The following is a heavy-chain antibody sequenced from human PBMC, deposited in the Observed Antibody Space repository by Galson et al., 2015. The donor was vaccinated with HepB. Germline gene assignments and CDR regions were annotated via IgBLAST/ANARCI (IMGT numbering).Heavy chain of an antibody. D-gene: IGHD1-26*01. Sequence: LSLTCTVSGGSIRSYYWSWIRQPPGKGLEWIGYIYYSGITNYNPSLKSRVPISVDTSKNQFSLKLSSVTAADTAVYYCARHRPSGCVGATRGGGYFDLWGRGTLVTVSS. V-gene: IGHV4-59*08. CDR3: ARHRPSGCVGATRGGGYFDL. CDR1: GGSIRSYY. CDR2: IYYSGIT. J-gene: IGHJ2*01.